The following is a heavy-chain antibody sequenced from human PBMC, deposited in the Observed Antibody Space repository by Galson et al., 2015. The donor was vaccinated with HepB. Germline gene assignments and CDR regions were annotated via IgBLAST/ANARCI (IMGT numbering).Heavy chain of an antibody. V-gene: IGHV1-18*04. J-gene: IGHJ3*02. CDR3: ARDRRWYYYDSSFANDAFDI. Sequence: SVKVSCKASGYTFTSYGISWVRQAPGQGLEWMGWISAYNGNTNYAQKLQGRVTMTTDTSTSTAYMELRSLRSDDTAVYYCARDRRWYYYDSSFANDAFDIWGQGTMVTVSS. D-gene: IGHD3-22*01. CDR1: GYTFTSYG. CDR2: ISAYNGNT.